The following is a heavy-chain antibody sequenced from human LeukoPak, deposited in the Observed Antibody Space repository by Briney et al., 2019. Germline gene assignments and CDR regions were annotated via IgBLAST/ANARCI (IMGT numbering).Heavy chain of an antibody. CDR1: GGSFSGYY. CDR2: INHSGST. CDR3: ARGSSNWNVDTFDI. V-gene: IGHV4-34*01. D-gene: IGHD1-20*01. J-gene: IGHJ3*02. Sequence: SETLSLTCAVYGGSFSGYYWTWIRQPPGKGLEWIGEINHSGSTNYNPSLKSRVTISVDTSKNQFSLKLSSVTAADTAVYYCARGSSNWNVDTFDIWGQGTMVTVSS.